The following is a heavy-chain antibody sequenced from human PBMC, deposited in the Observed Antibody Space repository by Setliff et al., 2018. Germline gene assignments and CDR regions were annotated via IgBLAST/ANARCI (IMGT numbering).Heavy chain of an antibody. CDR3: FGAGTCSY. J-gene: IGHJ4*02. V-gene: IGHV3-7*01. Sequence: GGSLRLSCVASGFTFSNYAMSWVRQAPGKGLEWLASINQHGSEKYYADSVKGRFTISRDNAKNSLSLQMNNLRSEDTAAYYCFGAGTCSYWGQGTLVTVSS. CDR1: GFTFSNYA. CDR2: INQHGSEK. D-gene: IGHD3-10*01.